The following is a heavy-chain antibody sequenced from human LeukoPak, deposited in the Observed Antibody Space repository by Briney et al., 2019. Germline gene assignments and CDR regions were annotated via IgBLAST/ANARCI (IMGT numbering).Heavy chain of an antibody. CDR1: GYSISSGYY. CDR3: ARAVHYSGTSDQYTGGWYYFDF. CDR2: INYSGSS. D-gene: IGHD3-10*01. Sequence: SETLSLTCTVSGYSISSGYYWGWIRQPPGKGLEWIGNINYSGSSNSNPSLKSRATISVDMSRKHFFLDLISVTAADTAVYYCARAVHYSGTSDQYTGGWYYFDFWGQGTRVTVSS. J-gene: IGHJ4*02. V-gene: IGHV4-61*03.